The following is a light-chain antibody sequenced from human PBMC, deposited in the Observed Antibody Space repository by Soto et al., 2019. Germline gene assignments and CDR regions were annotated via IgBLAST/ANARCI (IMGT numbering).Light chain of an antibody. CDR3: QQRFT. Sequence: EIVLTQSPATLSLSPGEGATLSCRASQSVSSYLAWYQQKPGEAPRLLIYDASNRATGIPARFSGSGSGTDFTLTISSLEPEDFAVYYCQQRFTFGPGTKVDIK. CDR2: DAS. V-gene: IGKV3-11*01. J-gene: IGKJ3*01. CDR1: QSVSSY.